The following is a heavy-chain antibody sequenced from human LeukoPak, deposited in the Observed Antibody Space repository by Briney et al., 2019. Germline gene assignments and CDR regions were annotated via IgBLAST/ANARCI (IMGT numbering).Heavy chain of an antibody. CDR2: MNPNSGNT. CDR3: ARDFDYVWGSSEYYFDY. CDR1: GYTFTGYY. D-gene: IGHD3-16*01. Sequence: ASVKVSCKASGYTFTGYYMHWVRQAPGQGLEWMGWMNPNSGNTGYAQKFQGRVTMTRNTSISTAYMELSSLRSEDTAVYYCARDFDYVWGSSEYYFDYWGQGTLVTVSS. V-gene: IGHV1-8*02. J-gene: IGHJ4*02.